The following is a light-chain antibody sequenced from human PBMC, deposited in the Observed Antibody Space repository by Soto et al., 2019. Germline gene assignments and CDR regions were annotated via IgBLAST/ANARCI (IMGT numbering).Light chain of an antibody. V-gene: IGLV4-69*01. CDR1: SGHSSYA. J-gene: IGLJ2*01. CDR2: LNSDGSH. Sequence: QPVLTQSPSASASLGASVTLTCTLSSGHSSYAIAWHQQQPDKGPRYLMKLNSDGSHSKGDGIPDRFSASSSGAERYLTISSLQSEDEADYYCQTWGTGIVVFGGGTKLTVL. CDR3: QTWGTGIVV.